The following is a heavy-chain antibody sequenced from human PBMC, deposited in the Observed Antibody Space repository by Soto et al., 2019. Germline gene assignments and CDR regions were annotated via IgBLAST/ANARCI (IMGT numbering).Heavy chain of an antibody. V-gene: IGHV4-34*01. CDR2: INHSGST. CDR3: ATKRRRDYDILTGYYFDY. D-gene: IGHD3-9*01. Sequence: SETLSLTCAVYGGSFSGYYWSWIRQPPGKGLEWIGEINHSGSTNYNPSLKSRVTISVDTSKHQFALKLSSVAAADTAVYYCATKRRRDYDILTGYYFDYWGHGTPVTVSS. J-gene: IGHJ4*01. CDR1: GGSFSGYY.